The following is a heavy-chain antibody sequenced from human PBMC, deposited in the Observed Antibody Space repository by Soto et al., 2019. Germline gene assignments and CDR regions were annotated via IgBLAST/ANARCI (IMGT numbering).Heavy chain of an antibody. CDR2: ISYDVSNK. CDR3: AKDHGGSGSYYQDY. J-gene: IGHJ4*02. V-gene: IGHV3-30*18. Sequence: GGSLRLSCAASGFTFSSYGMHWVRQAPGKGLEWVAVISYDVSNKYYADSVKGRFPISRDNSKNTLYLQMNSLRAEDTAVYYCAKDHGGSGSYYQDYWGQGTLVTVSS. D-gene: IGHD3-10*01. CDR1: GFTFSSYG.